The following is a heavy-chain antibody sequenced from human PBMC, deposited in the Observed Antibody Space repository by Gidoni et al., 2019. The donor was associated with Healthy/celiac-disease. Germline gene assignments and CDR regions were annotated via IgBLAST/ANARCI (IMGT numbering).Heavy chain of an antibody. Sequence: QVQLQQWGAGLLKPSETLSLTCAVYGGSVSGYYWSWIRQPPGKGLEWIGEINHSGSTNYNPSLKSRVTISVDTSKNQFSLKLSSVTAADTAVYYCASFYCSGGSCYFVYWGQGTLVTVSS. V-gene: IGHV4-34*01. CDR2: INHSGST. CDR3: ASFYCSGGSCYFVY. D-gene: IGHD2-15*01. J-gene: IGHJ4*02. CDR1: GGSVSGYY.